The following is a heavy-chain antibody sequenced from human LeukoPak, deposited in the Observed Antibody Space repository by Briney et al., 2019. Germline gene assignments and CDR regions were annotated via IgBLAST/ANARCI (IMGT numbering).Heavy chain of an antibody. V-gene: IGHV3-48*01. CDR2: ISSSSRTI. CDR3: ARDDGGSYYDY. Sequence: GGSLRLSCAASGFTFSSYAMSWVRQAPGKGLEWVSYISSSSRTIYYADSVKGRFTISRDNAKNSLYLQMNSLRAEDTAVYYCARDDGGSYYDYWGQGTLVTVSS. CDR1: GFTFSSYA. D-gene: IGHD1-26*01. J-gene: IGHJ4*02.